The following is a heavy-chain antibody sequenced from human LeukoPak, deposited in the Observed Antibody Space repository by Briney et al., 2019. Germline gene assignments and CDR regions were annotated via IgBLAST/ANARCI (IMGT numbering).Heavy chain of an antibody. CDR2: ISAYNGNT. V-gene: IGHV1-18*01. CDR1: GYTFTSYG. Sequence: ASVKVSCKASGYTFTSYGISWERQAPGQGLEWMGWISAYNGNTNYAQKLQGRVTMTTDTSTSTAYMELRSLRSDDTAVYYCARERFWSGYYSPWGELDPWGQGTLVTVSS. J-gene: IGHJ5*02. D-gene: IGHD3-3*01. CDR3: ARERFWSGYYSPWGELDP.